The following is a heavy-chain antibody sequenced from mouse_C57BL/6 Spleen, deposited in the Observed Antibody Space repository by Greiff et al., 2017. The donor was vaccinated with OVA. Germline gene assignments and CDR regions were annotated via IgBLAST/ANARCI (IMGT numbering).Heavy chain of an antibody. J-gene: IGHJ3*01. D-gene: IGHD1-1*01. CDR2: IYPGSGST. CDR1: GYTFTSYW. V-gene: IGHV1-55*01. CDR3: ARDYYGSSYEVAY. Sequence: QVQLQQPGAELVKPGASVKMSCKASGYTFTSYWITWVKQRPGQGLEWIGDIYPGSGSTNYNEKFKSKATLTVDTSSSTAYMQLISLTSEESAVYYCARDYYGSSYEVAYWGQGTLVTVSA.